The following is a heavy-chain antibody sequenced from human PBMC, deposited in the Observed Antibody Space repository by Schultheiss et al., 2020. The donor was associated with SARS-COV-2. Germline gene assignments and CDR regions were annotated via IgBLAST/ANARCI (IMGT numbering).Heavy chain of an antibody. CDR3: ARVRYYDSCGYYYVNAFDI. CDR1: GGSVSSGSYY. D-gene: IGHD3-22*01. V-gene: IGHV4-61*01. Sequence: SETLSLTCTVSGGSVSSGSYYWSWIRQPPGKGLEWIGRIYTSGSTNYNPSLKSRVTISVDTSKNQFSLKLSSVTAADTAVYYCARVRYYDSCGYYYVNAFDIWGQGTMVTVSS. J-gene: IGHJ3*02. CDR2: IYTSGST.